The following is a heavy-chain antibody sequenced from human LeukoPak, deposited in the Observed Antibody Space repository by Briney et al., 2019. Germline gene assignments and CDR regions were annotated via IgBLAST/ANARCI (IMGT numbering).Heavy chain of an antibody. CDR3: ARDTYYYGSGSYSYDY. CDR1: GGSISSYY. V-gene: IGHV4-4*07. D-gene: IGHD3-10*01. Sequence: PSETLSLTCTVSGGSISSYYWSWIPQPAGKGLEWIGRIYTSGSTNYNPSLKSRVTMSVDTSKNQFSLKLSSVTAAGTALYYCARDTYYYGSGSYSYDYWGQGTLVTVSS. CDR2: IYTSGST. J-gene: IGHJ4*02.